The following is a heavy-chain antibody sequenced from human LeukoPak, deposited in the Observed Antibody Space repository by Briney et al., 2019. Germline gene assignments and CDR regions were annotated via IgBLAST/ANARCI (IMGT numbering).Heavy chain of an antibody. J-gene: IGHJ4*02. D-gene: IGHD5-18*01. CDR2: IRNDESNK. CDR1: GFTFSGYG. V-gene: IGHV3-30*02. CDR3: ARDGPDTAMILFDY. Sequence: PGGSLRLSCAASGFTFSGYGMHWVRQAPGKGLEWVAFIRNDESNKYYADSVKGRFTISRDNSKNTLYLQMNSLRAEDTAVYYCARDGPDTAMILFDYWGQGTLVTVSS.